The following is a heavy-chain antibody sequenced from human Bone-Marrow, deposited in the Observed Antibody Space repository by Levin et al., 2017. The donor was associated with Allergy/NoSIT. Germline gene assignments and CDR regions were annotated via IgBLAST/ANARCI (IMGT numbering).Heavy chain of an antibody. CDR2: IYHSGST. J-gene: IGHJ3*02. V-gene: IGHV4-30-2*01. D-gene: IGHD3-10*01. CDR1: GGSISSGGYS. CDR3: ARGVTMVRGVIFDAFDI. Sequence: PSETLSLTCAVSGGSISSGGYSWSWIRQPPGKGLEWIGYIYHSGSTYYNPSLKSRVTISVDRSKNQFSLKLSSVTAADTAVYYCARGVTMVRGVIFDAFDIWGQGTMVTVSS.